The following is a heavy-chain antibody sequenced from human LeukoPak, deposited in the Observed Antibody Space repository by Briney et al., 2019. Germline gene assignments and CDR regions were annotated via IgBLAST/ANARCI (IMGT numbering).Heavy chain of an antibody. CDR3: AKGSFITMTAVLIDPFDY. J-gene: IGHJ4*02. Sequence: SGESMRLSCAASGFTFNTYWMHWVRQAPGKGLVWVSRINRDGYSTFYADSVKGRFTISRDNSKNMLNLQMNSLRAEDTAVYYCAKGSFITMTAVLIDPFDYWGQGTLVTVSS. CDR2: INRDGYST. D-gene: IGHD3-22*01. V-gene: IGHV3-74*01. CDR1: GFTFNTYW.